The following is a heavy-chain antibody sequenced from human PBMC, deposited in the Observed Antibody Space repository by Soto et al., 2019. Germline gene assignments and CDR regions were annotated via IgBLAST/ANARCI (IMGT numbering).Heavy chain of an antibody. CDR1: GFTFSNAW. V-gene: IGHV3-15*07. Sequence: EVQLVESGGGLVKPGGSLRLSCAASGFTFSNAWMNWVRQAPGKGLEWVGRIKSKTDGGTTDYAAPVKGRFTISRDDSRNTRYLQRDSLKTEDTAVYYWATRRHSYGEPPSDYWGQGTLVTVSS. J-gene: IGHJ4*02. CDR3: ATRRHSYGEPPSDY. D-gene: IGHD4-17*01. CDR2: IKSKTDGGTT.